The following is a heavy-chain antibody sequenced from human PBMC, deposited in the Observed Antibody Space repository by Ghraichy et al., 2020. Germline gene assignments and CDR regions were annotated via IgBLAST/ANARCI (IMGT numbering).Heavy chain of an antibody. Sequence: GGSLRLSCAASGFTFSSYAMSWVRQAPGKGLDWVSAITGGGGTTYYADSVKGRFTISRENSKNTLYLQMNSLSADDTAVYYCAKASGGSPNWGQGTLVTVSS. CDR1: GFTFSSYA. CDR2: ITGGGGTT. CDR3: AKASGGSPN. D-gene: IGHD3-16*01. J-gene: IGHJ4*02. V-gene: IGHV3-23*01.